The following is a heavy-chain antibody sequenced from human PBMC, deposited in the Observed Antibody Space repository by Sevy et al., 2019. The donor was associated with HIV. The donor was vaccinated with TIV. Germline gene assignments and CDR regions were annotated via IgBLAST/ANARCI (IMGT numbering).Heavy chain of an antibody. CDR1: GGSISSYY. J-gene: IGHJ5*02. CDR2: IYYSGST. Sequence: PILKQLPETLSLTCTVSGGSISSYYWSWIRQPPGKGLEWIGYIYYSGSTNYNPSLKSRVTISVDTSKNQFSLKLSSVTAADTAVYYCARGCNYGSGIEGFDPWGQGTLVTVSS. CDR3: ARGCNYGSGIEGFDP. V-gene: IGHV4-59*13. D-gene: IGHD3-10*01.